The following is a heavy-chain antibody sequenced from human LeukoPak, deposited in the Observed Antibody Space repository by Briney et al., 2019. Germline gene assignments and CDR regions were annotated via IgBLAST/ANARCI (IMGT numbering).Heavy chain of an antibody. D-gene: IGHD3-9*01. CDR1: GGTFNSYA. Sequence: SVKLSCKASGGTFNSYAISWVRQAPGQGLEWMGRIIPILGIANYAQKFQGRVTITADKSTSTAYMELSSLRSEDTAVYCCARAPYYDILTGYDIDYWGQGTLVTVSS. J-gene: IGHJ4*02. CDR2: IIPILGIA. CDR3: ARAPYYDILTGYDIDY. V-gene: IGHV1-69*04.